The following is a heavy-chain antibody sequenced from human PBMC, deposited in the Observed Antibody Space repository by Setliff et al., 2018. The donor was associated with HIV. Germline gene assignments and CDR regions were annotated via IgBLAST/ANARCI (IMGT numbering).Heavy chain of an antibody. CDR3: ARLAPIQLWPRDCWFDP. CDR1: GYSFTSYW. CDR2: IYPGDSDT. Sequence: LGESLKISCKGSGYSFTSYWIGWVRQMPGKGLEWMGIIYPGDSDTRYSPSFQGQVTISADKSISTAYLQWSSLKASDTAMYYCARLAPIQLWPRDCWFDPWGQGTLVTVSS. V-gene: IGHV5-51*01. D-gene: IGHD5-18*01. J-gene: IGHJ5*02.